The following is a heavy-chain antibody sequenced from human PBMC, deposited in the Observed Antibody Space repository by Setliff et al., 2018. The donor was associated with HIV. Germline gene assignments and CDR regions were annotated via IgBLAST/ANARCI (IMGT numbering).Heavy chain of an antibody. J-gene: IGHJ6*02. Sequence: SETLSLTCAVSGYSISNGYYWGWIRQPPGKGPEWIGNIYHSENAYFHPSLKSRVTISVDASKNQFSLNLTSVTAADTAVYYCARFMRGIIIRDYYYGMDVWGQGTTVTVSS. CDR1: GYSISNGYY. CDR3: ARFMRGIIIRDYYYGMDV. CDR2: IYHSENA. D-gene: IGHD3-10*01. V-gene: IGHV4-38-2*01.